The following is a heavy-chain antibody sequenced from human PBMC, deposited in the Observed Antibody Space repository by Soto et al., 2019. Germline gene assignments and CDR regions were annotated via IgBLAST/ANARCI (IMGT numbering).Heavy chain of an antibody. CDR1: GFTFRSYV. V-gene: IGHV3-23*01. CDR3: TKDYGAVADF. D-gene: IGHD6-19*01. Sequence: EVQLLESGGGLVQPGESLRLSCAASGFTFRSYVMSWVRQAPGKGLEWVAAITGSGDSAYYADSVKGRFTISRDNSKNTLFVEMNSLRADDTAVYYGTKDYGAVADFWGQGTLITVSS. J-gene: IGHJ4*02. CDR2: ITGSGDSA.